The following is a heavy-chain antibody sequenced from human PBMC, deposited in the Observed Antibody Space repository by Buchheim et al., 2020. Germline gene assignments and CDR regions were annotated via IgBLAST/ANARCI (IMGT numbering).Heavy chain of an antibody. CDR1: GFTFSSYW. D-gene: IGHD5-12*01. V-gene: IGHV3-7*01. CDR3: TSGAGYPPSDYYYYYGMDV. CDR2: IKQDGSEK. J-gene: IGHJ6*02. Sequence: EVQLVESGGGLVQPGGSLRLSCAASGFTFSSYWMSWVRQAPGKGLEWVANIKQDGSEKYYVDSVKGRFTISRDNAKNSLYLQMNSLRAEDTAVYYCTSGAGYPPSDYYYYYGMDVWGQGTT.